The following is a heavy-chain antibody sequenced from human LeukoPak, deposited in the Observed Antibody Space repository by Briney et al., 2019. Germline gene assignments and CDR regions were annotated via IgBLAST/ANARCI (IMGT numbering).Heavy chain of an antibody. Sequence: PGGSLRLSCAASGFTFSSYSMNWVRQAPGKGLEWVSSISSSSSYIYYADSVKGRFTISRDNAKNSLYLKMNSLRAEDTAVYYCARDLSRYGDYIDYWGQGTLVTVSS. CDR2: ISSSSSYI. CDR1: GFTFSSYS. V-gene: IGHV3-21*01. J-gene: IGHJ4*02. D-gene: IGHD4-17*01. CDR3: ARDLSRYGDYIDY.